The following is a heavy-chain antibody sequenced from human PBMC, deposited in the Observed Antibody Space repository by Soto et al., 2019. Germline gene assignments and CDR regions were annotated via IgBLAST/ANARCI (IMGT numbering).Heavy chain of an antibody. CDR3: ARDANYYYYYGMDV. Sequence: ASVKVSCKASGYTFTSYGISWVRQAPGQGLEWMGWISAYNGNTNYAQKLQGRVTMTTDTSTSTAYMELRSLRSDDTAVYYCARDANYYYYYGMDVWGQGTTVTVAS. V-gene: IGHV1-18*04. CDR2: ISAYNGNT. J-gene: IGHJ6*02. CDR1: GYTFTSYG.